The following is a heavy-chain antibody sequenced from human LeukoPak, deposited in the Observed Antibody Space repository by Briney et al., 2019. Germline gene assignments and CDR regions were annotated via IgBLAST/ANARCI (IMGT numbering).Heavy chain of an antibody. Sequence: GGSLRLSCAASKFTFSNYTLTWVRQSPGKGLDWVSSISGSSRYIHYSDSVKGRFTISRDNAKNSLYLQMDSLTADDTAVYYWARVNSALVVSLEGSWAGSLGFDHWGQGTLVTVSS. D-gene: IGHD3-3*01. CDR1: KFTFSNYT. J-gene: IGHJ4*02. V-gene: IGHV3-21*06. CDR3: ARVNSALVVSLEGSWAGSLGFDH. CDR2: ISGSSRYI.